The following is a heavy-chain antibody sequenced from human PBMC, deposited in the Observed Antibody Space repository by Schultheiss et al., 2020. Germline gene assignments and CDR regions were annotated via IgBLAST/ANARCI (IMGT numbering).Heavy chain of an antibody. V-gene: IGHV3-72*01. CDR2: SRNKANSYTT. Sequence: GESLKISCAASGFTFSSYAMHWVRQAPGKGLEWVGRSRNKANSYTTEYAASVKGRFTISRDDSKNSLYLQMNSLRAEDTAVYYCARVSLGFDGDYVRYGMDVWGKGTTVTVSS. J-gene: IGHJ6*04. D-gene: IGHD4-17*01. CDR1: GFTFSSYA. CDR3: ARVSLGFDGDYVRYGMDV.